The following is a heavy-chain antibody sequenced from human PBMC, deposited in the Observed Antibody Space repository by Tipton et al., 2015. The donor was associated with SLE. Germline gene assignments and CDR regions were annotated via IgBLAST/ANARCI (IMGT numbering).Heavy chain of an antibody. CDR1: GGSISSDS. Sequence: TLSLTCTISGGSISSDSWSWIRQTPGKGLEWIGYVNYRGSTTYNPSLRSRVTISVDTSKNQYSLKLRSVTSADTAVYYCARDSYGFWSGSHYYFYYMDVWGKGTTVTVSS. D-gene: IGHD3/OR15-3a*01. CDR2: VNYRGST. V-gene: IGHV4-59*01. CDR3: ARDSYGFWSGSHYYFYYMDV. J-gene: IGHJ6*03.